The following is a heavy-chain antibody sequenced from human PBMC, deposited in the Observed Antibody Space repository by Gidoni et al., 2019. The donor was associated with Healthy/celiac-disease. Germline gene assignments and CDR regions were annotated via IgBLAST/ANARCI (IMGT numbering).Heavy chain of an antibody. D-gene: IGHD2-2*01. CDR3: ARADGDYCSSTSCPMQYYYYGMDV. CDR2: IYHSGST. V-gene: IGHV4-4*02. J-gene: IGHJ6*02. Sequence: VSGGSISSRNWWSWVRQPPGKGLEWIGEIYHSGSTNYNPSLKSRVTISVDKSKNQFSLKLSSVTAADTAVYYCARADGDYCSSTSCPMQYYYYGMDVWGQGTTVTVSS. CDR1: GGSISSRNW.